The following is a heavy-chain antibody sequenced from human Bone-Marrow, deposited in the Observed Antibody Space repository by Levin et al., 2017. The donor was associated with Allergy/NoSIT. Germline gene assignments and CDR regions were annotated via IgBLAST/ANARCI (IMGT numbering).Heavy chain of an antibody. CDR3: ARSSVVGSCSSTSCSSFDL. V-gene: IGHV3-21*01. Sequence: SGGSLRLSCASSGFTFSSCGFNWVRQAPGKGLEWVAFISSSSDYIYYADSVKGRFTISRDNAKNSLFLQINSLKAEDSAVYYCARSSVVGSCSSTSCSSFDLWGRGTLLTVSS. CDR2: ISSSSDYI. CDR1: GFTFSSCG. J-gene: IGHJ2*01. D-gene: IGHD2-2*01.